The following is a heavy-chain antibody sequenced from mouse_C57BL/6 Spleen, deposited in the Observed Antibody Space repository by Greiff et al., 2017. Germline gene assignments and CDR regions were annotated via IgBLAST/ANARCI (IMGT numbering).Heavy chain of an antibody. D-gene: IGHD3-1*01. V-gene: IGHV1-82*01. CDR3: ERSPAPYAMDD. CDR1: GYAFSSSW. Sequence: QVQLQQSGPDLVKPGASVQISCKASGYAFSSSWMNWVKQRPGKGLEWIGRLYPGDGDTNYNGKFKGKATLTADKSSSTDYMQLSSLTSEDSSVYFYERSPAPYAMDDWGQGTSVTVSS. CDR2: LYPGDGDT. J-gene: IGHJ4*01.